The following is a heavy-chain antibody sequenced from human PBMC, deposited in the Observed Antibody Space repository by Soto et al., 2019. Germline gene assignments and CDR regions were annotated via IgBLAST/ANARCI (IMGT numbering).Heavy chain of an antibody. V-gene: IGHV1-69*02. D-gene: IGHD2-2*01. CDR1: GGTFNTYT. CDR2: IIPMLTVT. J-gene: IGHJ3*01. CDR3: SIGSWSAETFDV. Sequence: QVHLTQSGAEVKKPGSSVKVSCKAAGGTFNTYTLFWVRQATGHGLEWMGRIIPMLTVTNSAQKFQDRLSLTADKSTGTAFRELTSLISDDTDVYYCSIGSWSAETFDVWGPGTMVTVSS.